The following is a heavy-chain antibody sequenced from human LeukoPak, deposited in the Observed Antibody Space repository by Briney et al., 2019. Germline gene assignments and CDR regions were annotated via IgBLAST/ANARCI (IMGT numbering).Heavy chain of an antibody. Sequence: ASVKVSCKASGYTFTGYSLHWVRRAPGQGLEWMGWMKPNNGATNYALKFQGRVSMTRDTSITTAYMELSRLKSDDTAVYYCARDTDNTMDFWGQGTLVTVSS. CDR3: ARDTDNTMDF. CDR2: MKPNNGAT. D-gene: IGHD3-10*01. V-gene: IGHV1-2*02. J-gene: IGHJ4*02. CDR1: GYTFTGYS.